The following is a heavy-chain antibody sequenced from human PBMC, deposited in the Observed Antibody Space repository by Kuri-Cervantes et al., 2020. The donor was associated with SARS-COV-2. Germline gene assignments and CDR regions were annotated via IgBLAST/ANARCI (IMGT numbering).Heavy chain of an antibody. CDR3: ARVTTVTEGY. Sequence: LRLSCTVSGGSISSGSYYWSWIRQPAGKGLEWIGRIYTSGSTNYNPSLKSRVTISVDTSKNQFSLKLSSVTAADTAVYYCARVTTVTEGYWGQGTLVTVSS. D-gene: IGHD4-11*01. CDR1: GGSISSGSYY. CDR2: IYTSGST. J-gene: IGHJ4*02. V-gene: IGHV4-61*02.